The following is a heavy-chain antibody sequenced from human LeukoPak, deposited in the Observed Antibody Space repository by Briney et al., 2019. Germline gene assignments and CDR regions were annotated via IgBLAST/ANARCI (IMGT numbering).Heavy chain of an antibody. V-gene: IGHV3-7*01. Sequence: TGGSLRLSCVASGFSISSHWMSWVRQAPGKGLECVASLKEDVSARNLVDSVKGRFTISTDNAKNPLYLQMNSLRVEDTAVYYCARGPTYGSRSDFLESWGLGTLVTVSS. J-gene: IGHJ4*02. CDR2: LKEDVSAR. CDR1: GFSISSHW. CDR3: ARGPTYGSRSDFLES. D-gene: IGHD3-10*01.